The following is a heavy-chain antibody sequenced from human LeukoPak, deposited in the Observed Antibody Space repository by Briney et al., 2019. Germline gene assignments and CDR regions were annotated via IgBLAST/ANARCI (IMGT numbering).Heavy chain of an antibody. J-gene: IGHJ4*02. CDR2: IWYDGSNK. CDR1: GFTFSSYW. Sequence: GGSLRLSCAASGFTFSSYWMSWVRQAPGKGLEWVAVIWYDGSNKYYADSVKGRFTISRDNSKNTLYLQMNSLRAEDTAVYYCARGSPLWGYCSGGSCYKGDYWGQGTLVTVSS. D-gene: IGHD2-15*01. CDR3: ARGSPLWGYCSGGSCYKGDY. V-gene: IGHV3-33*08.